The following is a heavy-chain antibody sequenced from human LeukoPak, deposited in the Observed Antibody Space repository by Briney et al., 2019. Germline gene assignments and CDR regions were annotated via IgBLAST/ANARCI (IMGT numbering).Heavy chain of an antibody. CDR1: GDSIIGSTYD. J-gene: IGHJ4*02. V-gene: IGHV4-39*01. Sequence: SETLSLTCTVSGDSIIGSTYDRGRFRQPDWARIRQPPGKGLEWIGNVFHNGDTRYNPSLESRVSISVDTSKNQFSLNLNFVTAADTAVYYCARYGTVYSFDTWGQGTLVTVSS. CDR2: VFHNGDT. D-gene: IGHD3-9*01. CDR3: ARYGTVYSFDT.